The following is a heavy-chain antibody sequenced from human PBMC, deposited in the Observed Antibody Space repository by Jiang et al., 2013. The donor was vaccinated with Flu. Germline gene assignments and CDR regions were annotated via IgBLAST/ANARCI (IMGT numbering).Heavy chain of an antibody. CDR3: ARDPGSAVVAAPYFDY. Sequence: SGAEVKKPGSSVKVSCKLSGGTFTNSAFSWVRQAPGQGLEWVGGIIPIFGTADSAQKFQGRVTITADKSTSTAYMELSDLRSEDTAVYFCARDPGSAVVAAPYFDYWGQG. CDR1: GGTFTNSA. D-gene: IGHD3-22*01. CDR2: IIPIFGTA. J-gene: IGHJ4*02. V-gene: IGHV1-69*06.